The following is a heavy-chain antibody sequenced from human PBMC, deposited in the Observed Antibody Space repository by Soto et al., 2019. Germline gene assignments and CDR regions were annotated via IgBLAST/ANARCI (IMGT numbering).Heavy chain of an antibody. CDR2: IQYGGTT. Sequence: SETLSLTCTVSGGSITRNDHFWGWIRQSPGKGLEWIGSIQYGGTTNYNPSLKSRVIMSAETSKNQFSLMMNSVTAADTAVYYCARLGSSGWYQGSYFDYWGQGTLVTVSS. J-gene: IGHJ4*02. CDR1: GGSITRNDHF. D-gene: IGHD6-19*01. V-gene: IGHV4-39*01. CDR3: ARLGSSGWYQGSYFDY.